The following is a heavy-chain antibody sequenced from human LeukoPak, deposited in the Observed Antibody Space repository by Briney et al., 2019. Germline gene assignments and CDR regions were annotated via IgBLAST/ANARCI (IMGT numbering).Heavy chain of an antibody. Sequence: GGSLRLSCAASGFTFSNYGMHWVRQAPGKGLEWVAVRSYDGSNKYYADSLKGRFTISRDNSKNTLYLQMNSLRAEDTAVYYCAKDKIVGSTGWYYFDYWGQGTLVTVSS. V-gene: IGHV3-30*18. D-gene: IGHD6-19*01. CDR3: AKDKIVGSTGWYYFDY. CDR1: GFTFSNYG. J-gene: IGHJ4*02. CDR2: RSYDGSNK.